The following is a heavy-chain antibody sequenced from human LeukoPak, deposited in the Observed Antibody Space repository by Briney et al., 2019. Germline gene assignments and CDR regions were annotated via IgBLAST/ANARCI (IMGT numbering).Heavy chain of an antibody. CDR3: ARDETPGGIDY. CDR1: GFTFTSYE. J-gene: IGHJ4*02. V-gene: IGHV3-48*03. Sequence: PGGSLRLSCAASGFTFTSYEMNCVRQAPGKGLEWVSYITSSGNTIYYADSVKGRFTISRDNAKNSLYLQMNSLRAEDTAVYYCARDETPGGIDYWGQGTLVAVSS. D-gene: IGHD1-1*01. CDR2: ITSSGNTI.